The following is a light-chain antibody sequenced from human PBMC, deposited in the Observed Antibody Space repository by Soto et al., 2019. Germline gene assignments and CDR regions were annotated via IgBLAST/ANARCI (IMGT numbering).Light chain of an antibody. CDR2: DAS. CDR1: QRISSW. V-gene: IGKV1-5*01. CDR3: QQYNSYALP. Sequence: DIQMTQSPSTLSASVGDRVTITCRASQRISSWWAWYQQKPGKAPKLLIYDASGLESVVPSRFSSSGSGTEFTLTISSLQPDDFETYYSQQYNSYALPFGEGTKVEIK. J-gene: IGKJ4*01.